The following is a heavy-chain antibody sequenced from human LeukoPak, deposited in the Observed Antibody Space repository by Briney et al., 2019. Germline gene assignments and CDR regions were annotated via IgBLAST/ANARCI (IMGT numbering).Heavy chain of an antibody. CDR2: IYYSGST. Sequence: PSETLSLTCTVSGGSISSYYWSWIRQPPGKGLEWIGYIYYSGSTNYNPSLKSRVTISVDTSKNQFSLKLSSVTAADTAVYYCARVIVGATGYYFDYWGQGTLVTVSS. V-gene: IGHV4-59*01. D-gene: IGHD1-26*01. CDR1: GGSISSYY. J-gene: IGHJ4*02. CDR3: ARVIVGATGYYFDY.